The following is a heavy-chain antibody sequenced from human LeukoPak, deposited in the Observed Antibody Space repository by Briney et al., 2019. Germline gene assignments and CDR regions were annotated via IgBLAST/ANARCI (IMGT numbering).Heavy chain of an antibody. V-gene: IGHV3-66*01. CDR3: ARVGRDDDSGVFDY. CDR1: GFTVRTNY. CDR2: IYSGGST. D-gene: IGHD5-24*01. Sequence: GGSLRLSCAASGFTVRTNYMTWDRQARGKGLEWVSVIYSGGSTYYADSVKGRLTISRDNSKNTLYLQMKSLRAEDTGVYYCARVGRDDDSGVFDYWGQGTLVTVTS. J-gene: IGHJ4*02.